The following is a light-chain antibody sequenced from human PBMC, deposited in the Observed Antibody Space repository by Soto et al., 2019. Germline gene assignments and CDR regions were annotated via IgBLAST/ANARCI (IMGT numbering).Light chain of an antibody. J-gene: IGLJ2*01. CDR3: SSYTCSSTVV. Sequence: QSALTQPASVSGSPGQSITISCTGTSSDVGGYNYVSWYQQHPGKAPKLMIYEVSNRPSGLSNRFSGSKSGNTASLHISGLQAEDESDYCCSSYTCSSTVVFGGGTNLTVL. V-gene: IGLV2-14*01. CDR2: EVS. CDR1: SSDVGGYNY.